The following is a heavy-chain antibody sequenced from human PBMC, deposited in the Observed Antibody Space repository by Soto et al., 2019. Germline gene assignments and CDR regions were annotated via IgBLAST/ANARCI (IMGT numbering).Heavy chain of an antibody. J-gene: IGHJ5*02. Sequence: RASVKVSCKXSGYTFTGYYMHWVRQAPGQGLEWMGWINPNSGGTNYAQKFQGRVTMTRDTSISTAYMELSRLRSDDAAVYYCARVIRISGGNWFDPWGQGTLVTVSS. D-gene: IGHD1-26*01. CDR3: ARVIRISGGNWFDP. CDR1: GYTFTGYY. CDR2: INPNSGGT. V-gene: IGHV1-2*02.